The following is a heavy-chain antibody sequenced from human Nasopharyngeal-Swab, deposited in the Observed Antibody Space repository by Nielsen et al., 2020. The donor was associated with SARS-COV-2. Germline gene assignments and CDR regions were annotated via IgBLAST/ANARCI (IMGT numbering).Heavy chain of an antibody. J-gene: IGHJ4*02. V-gene: IGHV1-3*01. CDR1: GYTFTTYA. CDR3: ARSGTVGAPGLDY. CDR2: INAGTGNR. D-gene: IGHD1-26*01. Sequence: AGVKVSCKASGYTFTTYAIHWVRQAAGQRLEGMAWINAGTGNREYSQKFQGRVTISTDTSANTAYMELGGLTSEETAVYYCARSGTVGAPGLDYWGQGTLVTVSS.